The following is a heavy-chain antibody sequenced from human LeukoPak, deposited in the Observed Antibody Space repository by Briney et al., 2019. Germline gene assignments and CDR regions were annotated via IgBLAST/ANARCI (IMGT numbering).Heavy chain of an antibody. J-gene: IGHJ4*02. V-gene: IGHV3-15*01. CDR1: GFTFSSYW. CDR2: IKSKTDGGTT. CDR3: TTDLRDIVVVVAAYY. D-gene: IGHD2-15*01. Sequence: GGSLRLSCAASGFTFSSYWMSWVRQAPGKGLEWVGRIKSKTDGGTTDYAAPVKGRFTISRDDSKNTLYLQMNSLKTEDTAVYYCTTDLRDIVVVVAAYYWGQGTLVTVSS.